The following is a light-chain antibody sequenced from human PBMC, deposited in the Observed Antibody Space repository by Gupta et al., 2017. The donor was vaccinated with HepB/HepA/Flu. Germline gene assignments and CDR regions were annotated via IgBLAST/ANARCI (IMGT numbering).Light chain of an antibody. CDR1: QSVLYSSNNKNY. J-gene: IGKJ2*01. CDR3: QQYYSTPYT. Sequence: DIVMTQSPDSLAVSLCERATLNCKSSQSVLYSSNNKNYLAWYQQKPGQPPKMLIYWASTRESGVPDRFSGSGSGTDFNLTISSLQDDDEAVYYCQQYYSTPYTFGEGTKLEIK. CDR2: WAS. V-gene: IGKV4-1*01.